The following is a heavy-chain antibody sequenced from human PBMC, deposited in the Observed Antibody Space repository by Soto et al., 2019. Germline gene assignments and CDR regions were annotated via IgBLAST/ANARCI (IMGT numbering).Heavy chain of an antibody. D-gene: IGHD2-8*01. CDR1: GYTFTSYA. J-gene: IGHJ5*02. V-gene: IGHV1-3*01. CDR3: ARERCTNGVCYRIYNWFDP. Sequence: ASVKVSCKASGYTFTSYAMHWVRQAPGQRLEWMGWINAGDGNTKYSQKFQGRVTITRDTSASTAYMELSSLRSEDTAVYYCARERCTNGVCYRIYNWFDPWGQGTLVTVSS. CDR2: INAGDGNT.